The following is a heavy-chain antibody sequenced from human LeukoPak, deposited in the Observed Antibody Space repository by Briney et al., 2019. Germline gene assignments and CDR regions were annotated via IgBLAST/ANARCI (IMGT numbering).Heavy chain of an antibody. V-gene: IGHV3-66*01. J-gene: IGHJ4*02. D-gene: IGHD6-19*01. CDR3: ARERYSSGWYDILDY. Sequence: GGSLRLSCAASGFTFSSFWMSWVRQAPGKGLEWVSVIYSGGSTYYADSVKGRFTISRDNSKNTLYLQMNSLRAEDTAVYYCARERYSSGWYDILDYWGQGTLVTVSS. CDR1: GFTFSSFW. CDR2: IYSGGST.